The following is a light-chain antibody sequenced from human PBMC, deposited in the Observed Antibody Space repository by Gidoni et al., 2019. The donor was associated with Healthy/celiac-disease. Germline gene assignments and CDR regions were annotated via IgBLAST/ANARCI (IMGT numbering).Light chain of an antibody. J-gene: IGKJ1*01. CDR2: AAS. V-gene: IGKV3-11*01. CDR1: QSVSSY. CDR3: QQRSNWPPWT. Sequence: EIVLTQSPANLSLSPGERATLSCRASQSVSSYLAWYQQKPGQAPSLLIYAASTMATVIPARFSGISSLEPEDFAVYYCQQRSNWPPWTFGQXTKVEIK.